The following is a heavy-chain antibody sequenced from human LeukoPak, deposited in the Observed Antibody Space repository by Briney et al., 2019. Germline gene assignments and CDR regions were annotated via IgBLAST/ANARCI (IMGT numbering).Heavy chain of an antibody. V-gene: IGHV7-4-1*02. J-gene: IGHJ4*02. CDR3: ATYSPGGILTGYLDY. CDR2: INTNTGNP. CDR1: GYTFTRDT. D-gene: IGHD3-9*01. Sequence: VASVSVSCTASGYTFTRDTMNGVRQAPGQGLEWMGWINTNTGNPTYAQGFTGRFVFSLDTSVSTAYLQISSPKAEDTAVYYCATYSPGGILTGYLDYWGQGTLVTVSS.